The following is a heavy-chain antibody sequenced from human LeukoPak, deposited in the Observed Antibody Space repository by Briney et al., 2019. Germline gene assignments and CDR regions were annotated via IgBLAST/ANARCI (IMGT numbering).Heavy chain of an antibody. D-gene: IGHD3-10*01. CDR1: GGSISSYY. V-gene: IGHV4-59*08. Sequence: SETLSLTCTVSGGSISSYYWSWIRQPPGKGLEWIGYIYYSGGTYYNPSLKSRVSISVDTSKSQFSLKMSSVTAADTALYYCASTSKYIGSGRDDSFDIWGQGTMVTVSS. CDR3: ASTSKYIGSGRDDSFDI. CDR2: IYYSGGT. J-gene: IGHJ3*02.